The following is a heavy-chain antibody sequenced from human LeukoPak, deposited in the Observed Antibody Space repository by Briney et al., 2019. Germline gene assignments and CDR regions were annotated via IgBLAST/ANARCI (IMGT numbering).Heavy chain of an antibody. CDR2: IYYSGRT. CDR3: ASLVVIPATIAGWFDP. V-gene: IGHV4-59*01. Sequence: SETLSLTRTVSGGSISSYYWSWIRQPPGKGLEWIGYIYYSGRTNYNPSRKSRVTISVDTSKNQFSLKLSSVTAADPAVYYCASLVVIPATIAGWFDPWGQGTLVTVSS. J-gene: IGHJ5*02. CDR1: GGSISSYY. D-gene: IGHD2-2*01.